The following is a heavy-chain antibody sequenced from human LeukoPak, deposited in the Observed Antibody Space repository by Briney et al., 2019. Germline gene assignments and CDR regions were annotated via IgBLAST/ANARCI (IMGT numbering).Heavy chain of an antibody. D-gene: IGHD3-22*01. CDR3: AKDSGSAVVVIPFDI. Sequence: GGSLRLSCAASGFTFSSYGMHWVRQAPGKGLEWVAFIRYDGSNKYYADSVKGRFTISRDNSKNTLYLQMNSLRAEDTAVYYCAKDSGSAVVVIPFDIWGQGTMVTVSS. CDR2: IRYDGSNK. V-gene: IGHV3-30*02. CDR1: GFTFSSYG. J-gene: IGHJ3*02.